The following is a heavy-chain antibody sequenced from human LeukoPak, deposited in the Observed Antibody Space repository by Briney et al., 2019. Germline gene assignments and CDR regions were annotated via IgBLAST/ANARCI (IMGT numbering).Heavy chain of an antibody. CDR1: GFTFSSYA. D-gene: IGHD6-19*01. Sequence: GGSLRLTCAASGFTFSSYAMGWVRQIPGKGLEWVSAISGSDAGTYYADSVKGRFTISRDNSKNTLYLQMNRLRAEDTAVYYCAKDWDSSGWYWGPVDYWGQGTLVTVSS. CDR3: AKDWDSSGWYWGPVDY. V-gene: IGHV3-23*01. J-gene: IGHJ4*02. CDR2: ISGSDAGT.